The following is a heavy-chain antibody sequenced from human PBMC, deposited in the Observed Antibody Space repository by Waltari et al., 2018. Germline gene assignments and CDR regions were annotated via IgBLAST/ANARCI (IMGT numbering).Heavy chain of an antibody. V-gene: IGHV1-46*01. CDR3: ARAYTYITGRTGAFDI. J-gene: IGHJ3*02. CDR1: GYTFTSYY. CDR2: INPSGGSS. D-gene: IGHD1-20*01. Sequence: QVQLVQSGAEVKKPGASVKVSCKASGYTFTSYYMHWVRQAPGQGLEWMGIINPSGGSSSYAQKFQGRVTITADESTSTAYMELSSLRSEDTAVYYCARAYTYITGRTGAFDIWGQGTMVTVSS.